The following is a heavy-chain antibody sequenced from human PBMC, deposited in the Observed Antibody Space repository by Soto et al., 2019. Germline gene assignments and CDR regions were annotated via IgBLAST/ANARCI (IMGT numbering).Heavy chain of an antibody. Sequence: QITLKESGPTLVKPTQPLTLTCTFSGFSLSTSGVGVCWIRQPPGKALEWLALIYWNDDKRDSLSMKIRLTSPKNTSKYQGVLTMTNMDPGDTATYYCAHTDYGDYHNWFDPWGQGTLVTVSS. V-gene: IGHV2-5*01. CDR2: IYWNDDK. D-gene: IGHD4-17*01. CDR1: GFSLSTSGVG. J-gene: IGHJ5*02. CDR3: AHTDYGDYHNWFDP.